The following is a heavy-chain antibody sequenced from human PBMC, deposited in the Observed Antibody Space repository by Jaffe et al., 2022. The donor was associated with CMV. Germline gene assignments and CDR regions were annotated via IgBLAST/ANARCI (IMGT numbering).Heavy chain of an antibody. V-gene: IGHV3-33*08. CDR1: GFTFSSYG. CDR2: IWYDGSNK. CDR3: ARGLDFWSGYPADYYMDV. Sequence: QVQLVESGGGVVQPGRSLRLSCAASGFTFSSYGMHWVRQAPGKGLEWVAVIWYDGSNKYYADSVKGRFTISRDNSKNTLYLQMNSLRAEDTAVYYCARGLDFWSGYPADYYMDVWGKGTTVTVSS. J-gene: IGHJ6*03. D-gene: IGHD3-3*01.